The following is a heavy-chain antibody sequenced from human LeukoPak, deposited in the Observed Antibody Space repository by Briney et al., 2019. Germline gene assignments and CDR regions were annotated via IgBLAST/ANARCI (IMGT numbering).Heavy chain of an antibody. Sequence: SETLSLTCTVSGGSISSYYWSWIRQPPGKGLGWIGYIYYSGSTNYNPSLKSRVTISVDTSKNQFSLKLSSVTAADTAVYYCASQGSGSYYNVRPYYFDYWGQGTLVTVSS. CDR3: ASQGSGSYYNVRPYYFDY. CDR2: IYYSGST. J-gene: IGHJ4*02. D-gene: IGHD3-10*01. V-gene: IGHV4-59*01. CDR1: GGSISSYY.